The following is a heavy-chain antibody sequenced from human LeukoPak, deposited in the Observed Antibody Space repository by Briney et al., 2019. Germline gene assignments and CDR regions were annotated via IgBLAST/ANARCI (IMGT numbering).Heavy chain of an antibody. D-gene: IGHD4-23*01. CDR3: ARDKAVTTEVTQHFQH. J-gene: IGHJ1*01. Sequence: ASVKVSCKASGYTFTSYGISWVRQAPGQGLEWMGWISAYNGNTNYAQKLQGRVTMTTDTSTSTAYMELRSLRSDGTAVYYCARDKAVTTEVTQHFQHWGQGTLVTVSS. V-gene: IGHV1-18*01. CDR2: ISAYNGNT. CDR1: GYTFTSYG.